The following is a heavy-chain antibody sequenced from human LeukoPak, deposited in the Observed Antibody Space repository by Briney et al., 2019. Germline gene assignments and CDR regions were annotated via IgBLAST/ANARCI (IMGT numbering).Heavy chain of an antibody. CDR3: ARESVIAAAGTYYYYGMDV. CDR1: GGTFSSYA. CDR2: IIAILGIA. Sequence: ASVKVSCKASGGTFSSYAISWVRQAPGQGLEWMGRIIAILGIANYAQKFQGRVTITADKSTSTAYMELSSLRSEDTAVYYCARESVIAAAGTYYYYGMDVWGQGTTVTVSS. V-gene: IGHV1-69*04. D-gene: IGHD6-13*01. J-gene: IGHJ6*02.